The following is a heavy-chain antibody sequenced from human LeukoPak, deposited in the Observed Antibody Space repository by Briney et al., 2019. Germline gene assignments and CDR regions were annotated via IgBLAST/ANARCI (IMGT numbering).Heavy chain of an antibody. J-gene: IGHJ3*02. D-gene: IGHD3-10*01. V-gene: IGHV3-23*01. CDR3: AKDDHYGSGSWLGGAFDI. Sequence: AGSLRLSCAASGFTLGSYAMSWVSQAPGKGLEWVSTISGSDISTFYADSVKGRFTVSRDNSKKTLDLQMNSLRAEDTAVYYCAKDDHYGSGSWLGGAFDIWGQGTMVTVSS. CDR1: GFTLGSYA. CDR2: ISGSDIST.